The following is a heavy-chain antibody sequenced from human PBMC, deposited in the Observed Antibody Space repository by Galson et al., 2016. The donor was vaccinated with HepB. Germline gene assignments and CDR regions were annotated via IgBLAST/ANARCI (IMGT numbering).Heavy chain of an antibody. CDR2: INPNSGAV. Sequence: SVKVSCKASGYTFTGYYINWVRQAPGQGLEWMGWINPNSGAVTYAQKFQDRVTMTRDTSISTAYMELSRLRSDDTAVYYCARGDCTGDNCYRDYYYYYGLDVWGQGTTVTVSS. CDR3: ARGDCTGDNCYRDYYYYYGLDV. CDR1: GYTFTGYY. D-gene: IGHD2-15*01. J-gene: IGHJ6*02. V-gene: IGHV1-2*02.